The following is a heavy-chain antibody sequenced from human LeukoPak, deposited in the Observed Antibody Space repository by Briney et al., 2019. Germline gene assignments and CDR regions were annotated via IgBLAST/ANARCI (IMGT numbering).Heavy chain of an antibody. CDR3: ARGRGTTMVRGVITNYFDL. Sequence: ASVKVSCKASGYTFTGYYMHWVRPAPGQGLEWMGWIDPNSGGTNYAQKFLGSVTMTGDTSINTAFMELSRLRSDDTAIYYCARGRGTTMVRGVITNYFDLWGRGSLVTVSS. V-gene: IGHV1-2*02. CDR1: GYTFTGYY. CDR2: IDPNSGGT. J-gene: IGHJ2*01. D-gene: IGHD3-10*01.